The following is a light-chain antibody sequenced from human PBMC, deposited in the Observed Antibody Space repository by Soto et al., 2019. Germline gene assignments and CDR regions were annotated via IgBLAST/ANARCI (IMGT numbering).Light chain of an antibody. V-gene: IGKV3-15*01. CDR2: DAS. J-gene: IGKJ4*01. CDR3: EQYNNWPHA. Sequence: EIVMTQSPSTLSLSPGEIATLSFIASQSVRSNLAWYQQKPGQAPRLLIYDASTRATAIPARFSGSGSGTEFTLTISSLQSEDFAVYYCEQYNNWPHAFGGGTKVDIK. CDR1: QSVRSN.